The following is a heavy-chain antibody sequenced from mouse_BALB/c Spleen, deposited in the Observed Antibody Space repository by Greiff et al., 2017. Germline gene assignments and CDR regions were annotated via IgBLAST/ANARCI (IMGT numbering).Heavy chain of an antibody. D-gene: IGHD1-1*02. V-gene: IGHV14-4*02. CDR1: GFNIKDYY. J-gene: IGHJ4*01. CDR2: IDPENGDT. Sequence: EVKLMESGAELVRSGASVKLSCTASGFNIKDYYMHWVKQRPEQGLEWIGWIDPENGDTEYAPKFQGKATMTADTSSNTAYLQLSSLTSEDTAVYYCNAGGKSAMDYWGQGTSVTVSS. CDR3: NAGGKSAMDY.